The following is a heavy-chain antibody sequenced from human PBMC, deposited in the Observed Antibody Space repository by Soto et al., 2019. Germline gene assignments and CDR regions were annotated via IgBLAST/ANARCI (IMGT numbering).Heavy chain of an antibody. CDR1: GFVFRTFR. Sequence: HPGGSLRLSCEASGFVFRTFRMHWVRRAPGKGLEWLATIRFDGSTARYAESVRGRFKISRDNSMNTLYLQLDRLRVEDTAVYYCVRDRPNTESLTGYFDTWGQGTPVTVPQ. CDR3: VRDRPNTESLTGYFDT. D-gene: IGHD3-9*01. CDR2: IRFDGSTA. J-gene: IGHJ4*02. V-gene: IGHV3-33*01.